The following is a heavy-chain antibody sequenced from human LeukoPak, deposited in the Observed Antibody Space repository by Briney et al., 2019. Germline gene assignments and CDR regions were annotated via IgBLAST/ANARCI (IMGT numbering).Heavy chain of an antibody. Sequence: ASVKVSCKASGGTFSSYAISWVRQAPGQGLEWMGGIIPIFGTANYAQKFQGRVTITADESTSTAYMELSSLRSEDTAVYYCATDLYDSGGYYSSSPYNWFDPWGQGTLVTVSS. V-gene: IGHV1-69*01. CDR1: GGTFSSYA. J-gene: IGHJ5*02. D-gene: IGHD3-22*01. CDR3: ATDLYDSGGYYSSSPYNWFDP. CDR2: IIPIFGTA.